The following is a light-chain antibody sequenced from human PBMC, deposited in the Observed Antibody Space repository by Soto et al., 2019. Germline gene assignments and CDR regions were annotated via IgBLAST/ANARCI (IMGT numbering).Light chain of an antibody. Sequence: EIVLTQSPATLSLSPGERATLSCRASQSVSSYLAWYQQKPGQAPRLLIYDASNRATGIPARFSGSGSGTDFTLTISSLEPEYFEVYYCQQRSNWPLLFTFGPWTKVDIK. V-gene: IGKV3-11*01. CDR3: QQRSNWPLLFT. CDR2: DAS. J-gene: IGKJ3*01. CDR1: QSVSSY.